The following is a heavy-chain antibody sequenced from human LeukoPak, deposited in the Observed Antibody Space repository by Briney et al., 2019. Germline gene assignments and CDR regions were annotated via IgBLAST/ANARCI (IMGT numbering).Heavy chain of an antibody. Sequence: PGGSLRLSCAASGFTFSSYSMNWVRQAPGKGLEWVSYISSSGSTIYYADSVKGRFTISRGSAKNSLYLQMNSLRAEDTAVYYCAELGITMIGGVWGKGTTVTISS. J-gene: IGHJ6*04. CDR1: GFTFSSYS. V-gene: IGHV3-48*04. CDR3: AELGITMIGGV. CDR2: ISSSGSTI. D-gene: IGHD3-10*02.